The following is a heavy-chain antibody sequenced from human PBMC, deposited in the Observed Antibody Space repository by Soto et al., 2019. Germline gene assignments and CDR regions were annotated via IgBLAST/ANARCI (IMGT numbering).Heavy chain of an antibody. J-gene: IGHJ4*02. CDR1: GFTFSNYA. CDR3: AKDGPIVLMVYAIPVRGY. Sequence: GGSLRLSCAASGFTFSNYAMSWVRQAPGKGLEWVLAISGSSRTTFFADSVKGRFTISRDNSKNTLYLQMNSLRAEDTAVYYCAKDGPIVLMVYAIPVRGYWGQGTLVTVSS. CDR2: ISGSSRTT. D-gene: IGHD2-8*01. V-gene: IGHV3-23*01.